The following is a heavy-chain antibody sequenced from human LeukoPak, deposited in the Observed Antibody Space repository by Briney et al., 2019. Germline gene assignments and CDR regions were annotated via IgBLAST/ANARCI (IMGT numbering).Heavy chain of an antibody. Sequence: PGGSLRLSCAASGFTFSSYGMSWARQAPGKGLEWVANIKQDGSEKYYVDSVKGRFTTSRDNAKNSLYLQMNSLRAEDTAVYYCAREMNIVVVVAALNDYWGQGTLVTVSS. V-gene: IGHV3-7*01. J-gene: IGHJ4*02. CDR2: IKQDGSEK. CDR1: GFTFSSYG. CDR3: AREMNIVVVVAALNDY. D-gene: IGHD2-15*01.